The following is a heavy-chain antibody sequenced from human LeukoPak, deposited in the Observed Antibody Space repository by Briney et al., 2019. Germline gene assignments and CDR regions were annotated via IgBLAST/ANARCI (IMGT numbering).Heavy chain of an antibody. Sequence: SETLSLTCAVSGGSLSGYYWSWIRQPPGKGLEWIGYIYYSESTNYNPSLKSRVTISVDTPKNQFSLKLSSVTAADTAVYYCARDRGSQPFIDYWGQGTLVTVSS. V-gene: IGHV4-59*01. D-gene: IGHD1-26*01. CDR2: IYYSEST. CDR1: GGSLSGYY. J-gene: IGHJ4*02. CDR3: ARDRGSQPFIDY.